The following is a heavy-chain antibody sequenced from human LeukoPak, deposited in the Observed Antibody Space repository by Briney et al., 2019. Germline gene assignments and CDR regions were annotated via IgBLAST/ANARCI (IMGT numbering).Heavy chain of an antibody. CDR2: ISGSGGST. CDR3: AKGGGYSYGGGSDY. V-gene: IGHV3-23*01. J-gene: IGHJ4*02. Sequence: GGSLRLSCAASGFTFSSYAMSWVRQAPGKGLEWVSAISGSGGSTYYADSVKGRFTISRDNSKNTLYLLMNSLRAEDTAVYYCAKGGGYSYGGGSDYWGQGTLVTVSS. CDR1: GFTFSSYA. D-gene: IGHD5-18*01.